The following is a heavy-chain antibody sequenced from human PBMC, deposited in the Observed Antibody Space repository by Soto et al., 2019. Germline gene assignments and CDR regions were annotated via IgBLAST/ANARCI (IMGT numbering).Heavy chain of an antibody. Sequence: PGGSLRLSCAASGFTFSSYAMHWVRQAPGKGLEWVAVISYDGSNKYYADSVKGRFTISRDNSRNTLYLQMNSLRAEDTAVYYCARAPDREYQVLYGFDSWGQGTLVTVSS. CDR3: ARAPDREYQVLYGFDS. J-gene: IGHJ4*02. D-gene: IGHD2-2*02. V-gene: IGHV3-30-3*01. CDR1: GFTFSSYA. CDR2: ISYDGSNK.